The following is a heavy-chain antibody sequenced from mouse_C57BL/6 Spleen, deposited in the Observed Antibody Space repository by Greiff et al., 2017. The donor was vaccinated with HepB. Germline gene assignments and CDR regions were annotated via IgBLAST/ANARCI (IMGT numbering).Heavy chain of an antibody. CDR3: VRGDYYGSSSFAY. J-gene: IGHJ3*01. V-gene: IGHV1-55*01. CDR2: IYPGSGST. CDR1: GYTFTSYW. Sequence: VQLQQPGAELVKPGASVKMSCKASGYTFTSYWITWVKQRPGQGLEWIGDIYPGSGSTNYNEKFKSKATLTVDTSSSTAYMQLSSLTSEDSAVYYCVRGDYYGSSSFAYWGQGTLVTVSA. D-gene: IGHD1-1*01.